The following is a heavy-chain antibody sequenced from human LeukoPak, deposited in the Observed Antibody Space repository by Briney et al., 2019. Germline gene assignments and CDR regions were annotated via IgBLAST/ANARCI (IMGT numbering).Heavy chain of an antibody. CDR1: GGSISSYY. D-gene: IGHD3-16*01. J-gene: IGHJ1*01. V-gene: IGHV4-59*01. CDR3: AREGLIRPGYFQH. CDR2: IYYGGST. Sequence: PSETLSLTCTVSGGSISSYYWSWIRQPPGKGLEWIGYIYYGGSTNYNPSLKSRITVSVDTSKNQFSLKLSSVTAADTAVYYCAREGLIRPGYFQHWGQSTLVTVSS.